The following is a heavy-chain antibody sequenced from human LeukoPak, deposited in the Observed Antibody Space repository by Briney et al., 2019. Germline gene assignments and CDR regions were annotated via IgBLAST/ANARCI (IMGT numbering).Heavy chain of an antibody. CDR1: GLTFDDYA. CDR3: AKSRFGHHHHNGMDV. CDR2: IRWNGGSI. Sequence: SGGSLRLSCAASGLTFDDYATHWGRPPAGKGLGWVVGIRWNGGSIGYADSVKGRFTISRDNAKNSLYLQMNSLRAEDTALYFCAKSRFGHHHHNGMDVWGQGTTVTVSS. D-gene: IGHD3-10*01. J-gene: IGHJ6*02. V-gene: IGHV3-9*01.